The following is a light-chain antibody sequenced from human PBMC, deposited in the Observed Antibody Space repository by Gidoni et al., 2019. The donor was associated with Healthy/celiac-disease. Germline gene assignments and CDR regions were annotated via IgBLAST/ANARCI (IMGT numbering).Light chain of an antibody. Sequence: QSVLTQPPSVPGAPGQRVTIPCTGSSSNIGAGYDVHWYQQLPGTAPKLLIYGNSNRPSGVPDRFSGSKSGTSASLAITGLQAEDEADYYCQSYDSSLSVWVFGGGTKLTVL. V-gene: IGLV1-40*01. CDR3: QSYDSSLSVWV. CDR1: SSNIGAGYD. J-gene: IGLJ3*02. CDR2: GNS.